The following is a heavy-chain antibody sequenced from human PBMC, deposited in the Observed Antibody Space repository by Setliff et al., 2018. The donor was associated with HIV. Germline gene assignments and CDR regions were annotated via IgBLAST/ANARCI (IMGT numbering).Heavy chain of an antibody. CDR1: GYNFSTYY. CDR2: INPSSGST. CDR3: ARRFFDSSAFYSYYFDY. D-gene: IGHD3-22*01. Sequence: GASVKVSCKASGYNFSTYYMHWARQAPGQGLEWMGIINPSSGSTTYAQKFQGRVTMTRDTSTSTVYMELSSLRFEDTAVYYCARRFFDSSAFYSYYFDYWGQGTLVTVSS. V-gene: IGHV1-46*01. J-gene: IGHJ4*02.